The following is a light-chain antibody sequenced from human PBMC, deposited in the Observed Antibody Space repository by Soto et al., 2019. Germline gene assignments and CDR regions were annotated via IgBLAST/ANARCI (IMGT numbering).Light chain of an antibody. CDR1: QSLLDSDDGNTY. CDR3: MQRLEFPLT. J-gene: IGKJ3*01. Sequence: DIVMTQTPLSLPVTPGEPASISCRSSQSLLDSDDGNTYVDWYFQRPGQSPQLLIYMVSFRASGVPDRLRGSGSGTDFTLRISRVEPADIGVYYCMQRLEFPLTFGPGTRLDV. CDR2: MVS. V-gene: IGKV2-40*01.